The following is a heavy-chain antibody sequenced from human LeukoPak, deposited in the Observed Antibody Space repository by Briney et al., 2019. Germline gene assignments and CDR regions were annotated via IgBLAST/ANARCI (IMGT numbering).Heavy chain of an antibody. CDR2: ISGSGGST. D-gene: IGHD5-24*01. J-gene: IGHJ4*02. V-gene: IGHV3-23*01. CDR1: GFTFSSYA. Sequence: GGSLRLSSAASGFTFSSYAMSWVRQAPGKGLEWVSAISGSGGSTYYADSVKGRFTISRDNSKNTLYLQMNSLRAEDTAVYYCAKDRRDGYNPNPDFDYWGQGTLVTVSS. CDR3: AKDRRDGYNPNPDFDY.